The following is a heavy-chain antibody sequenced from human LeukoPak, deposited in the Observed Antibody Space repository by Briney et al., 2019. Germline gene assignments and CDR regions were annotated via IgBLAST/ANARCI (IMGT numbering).Heavy chain of an antibody. CDR2: IYSGGGT. V-gene: IGHV3-53*01. J-gene: IGHJ4*02. D-gene: IGHD4-17*01. CDR1: GFTVSSNY. CDR3: ARGYDYGVFDY. Sequence: GGSLRLSCVASGFTVSSNYMSWVRQAPGKGLEWVSLIYSGGGTLYADSVKGRFTISRDNAKNSLYLQMNSLRAEDTAVYYCARGYDYGVFDYWGQGTLVTVSS.